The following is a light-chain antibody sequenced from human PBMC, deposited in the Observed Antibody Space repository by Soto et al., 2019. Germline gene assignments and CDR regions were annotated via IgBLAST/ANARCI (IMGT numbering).Light chain of an antibody. J-gene: IGKJ1*01. CDR3: QQYGSSPPRT. Sequence: EIVLTQSPGILSLSPGERATLSCRASQSVSNDFLAWYQQKPGQAPRLLIYGASTSATDVPDRFSGSGSGADFTLSISRLEPEDFVVYYCQQYGSSPPRTFGQGTKVEMK. V-gene: IGKV3-20*01. CDR2: GAS. CDR1: QSVSNDF.